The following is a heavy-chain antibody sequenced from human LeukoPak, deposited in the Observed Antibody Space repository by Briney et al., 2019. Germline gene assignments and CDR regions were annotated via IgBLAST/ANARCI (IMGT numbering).Heavy chain of an antibody. CDR1: GFIFDDYA. CDR2: IGWHGGTI. V-gene: IGHV3-9*01. D-gene: IGHD4-17*01. Sequence: PGRSLRLSCAASGFIFDDYALHWVRPRPGKGLEWVSGIGWHGGTIGYADSVKGRFAISRDNAKNSLYLQMNSLTAEDTALYYCARDKSSSNPYGDAFHVWGQGTVVTVSS. J-gene: IGHJ3*01. CDR3: ARDKSSSNPYGDAFHV.